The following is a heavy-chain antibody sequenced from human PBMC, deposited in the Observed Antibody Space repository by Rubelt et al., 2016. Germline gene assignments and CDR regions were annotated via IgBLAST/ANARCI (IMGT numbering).Heavy chain of an antibody. V-gene: IGHV4-39*07. J-gene: IGHJ3*02. CDR2: VFYSGRT. Sequence: QLQLQESGPGLVKPSETLSLTCTVSGFSISSSSYYWGWIRQPPGKGLEWIATVFYSGRTYYNPSLKSRVSISMDTSKNQFSLKVISMTAADTAVYYCARSHVDTVDIWGQGTLVTVSS. CDR1: GFSISSSSYY. CDR3: ARSHVDTVDI.